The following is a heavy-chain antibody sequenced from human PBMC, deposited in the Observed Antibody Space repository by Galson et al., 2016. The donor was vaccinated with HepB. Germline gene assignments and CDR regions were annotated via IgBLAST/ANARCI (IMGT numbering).Heavy chain of an antibody. D-gene: IGHD3-16*01. J-gene: IGHJ4*02. V-gene: IGHV3-72*01. CDR2: IRNKASSYTT. CDR1: GITFTDQY. Sequence: SLRLSCAGSGITFTDQYMDWVRQAPGKGLEWLGRIRNKASSYTTEYAASVRGRFSISRDDSENSLYLQMNSLKTDDTAMYYCARLVNLGGGTVIVYWGQGTLVTVSS. CDR3: ARLVNLGGGTVIVY.